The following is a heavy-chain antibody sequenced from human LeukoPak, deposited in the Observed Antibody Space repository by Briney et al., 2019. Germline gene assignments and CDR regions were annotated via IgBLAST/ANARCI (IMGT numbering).Heavy chain of an antibody. J-gene: IGHJ4*02. Sequence: SETLSLTCAVYGGSFSGYYWSWIRQPPGKGLEWIGEINHSGSTNYNPSLKSRVTISVDTSKNQLSLKLSSVTAADTAVYYCARGRGGCSSTSCFGLYYFDYWGQGTLVTVSS. V-gene: IGHV4-34*01. CDR2: INHSGST. D-gene: IGHD2-2*01. CDR1: GGSFSGYY. CDR3: ARGRGGCSSTSCFGLYYFDY.